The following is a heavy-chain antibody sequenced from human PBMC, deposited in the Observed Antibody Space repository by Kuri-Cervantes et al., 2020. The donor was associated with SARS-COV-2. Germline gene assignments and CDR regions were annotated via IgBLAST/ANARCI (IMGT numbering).Heavy chain of an antibody. CDR3: AKVAKYYDFWSGPSAAYYFDY. D-gene: IGHD3-3*01. CDR1: GFTFSSYA. J-gene: IGHJ4*02. Sequence: ESLKFSCAASGFTFSSYAMSWVRKAPGKGLEWVSVIYSGGSSTYDADSVKGRFTISRDNSKNTLYLQMNSLRAEDTAVYYCAKVAKYYDFWSGPSAAYYFDYWGQGTLVTVSS. CDR2: IYSGGSST. V-gene: IGHV3-23*03.